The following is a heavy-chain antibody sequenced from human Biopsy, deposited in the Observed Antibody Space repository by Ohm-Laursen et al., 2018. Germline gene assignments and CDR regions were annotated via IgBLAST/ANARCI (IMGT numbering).Heavy chain of an antibody. V-gene: IGHV1-2*02. J-gene: IGHJ5*02. D-gene: IGHD3-22*01. CDR2: INAKTGDT. CDR1: GYTFTGYH. Sequence: VASVKVSCKASGYTFTGYHVHWVRQAPGQGLEWMGWINAKTGDTNYAQKFQGRVTMTRDTSISTAYVDPSSLRSDGTAVYYCTRGGYYYDSLAYYYWFDPWGQGTLVTVSS. CDR3: TRGGYYYDSLAYYYWFDP.